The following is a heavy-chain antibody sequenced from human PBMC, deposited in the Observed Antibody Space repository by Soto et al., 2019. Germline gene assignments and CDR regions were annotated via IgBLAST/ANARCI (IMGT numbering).Heavy chain of an antibody. J-gene: IGHJ4*02. CDR1: GYTFTGYY. CDR2: INPNSGGT. D-gene: IGHD6-6*01. Sequence: ASVKVSCKASGYTFTGYYMHWVRQAPGQGLEWMGWINPNSGGTNYAQKFQGWVTMTRDTSISTAYMELGRLRSDDTAVYYCAKEYSSSWPPLYYFDYWGQGTLVTVSS. V-gene: IGHV1-2*04. CDR3: AKEYSSSWPPLYYFDY.